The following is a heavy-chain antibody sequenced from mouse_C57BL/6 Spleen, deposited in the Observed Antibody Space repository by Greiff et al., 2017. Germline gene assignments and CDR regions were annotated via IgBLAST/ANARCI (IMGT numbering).Heavy chain of an antibody. CDR1: GYTFTSYW. J-gene: IGHJ1*03. D-gene: IGHD1-1*01. V-gene: IGHV1-5*01. Sequence: EVQLQQSGTVLARPGASVKMSCKTSGYTFTSYWMHWVKQRPGQGLEWIGAIYPGNSDTSYNQKFKGKAKLTAVTSASTAYMELSSLTNEDSAVYYCTRRFLITTVVARYFDVWGTGTTVTVSS. CDR3: TRRFLITTVVARYFDV. CDR2: IYPGNSDT.